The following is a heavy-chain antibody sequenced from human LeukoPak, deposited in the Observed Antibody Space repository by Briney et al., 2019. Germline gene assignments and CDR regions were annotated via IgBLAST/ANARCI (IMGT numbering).Heavy chain of an antibody. CDR3: ASPYRSYSSTTSCYPGSFDY. CDR2: IYSGGST. Sequence: GGSLRLSCAASGFTVSSNYMSWVRQAPGKGLEWVSFIYSGGSTYYADSVKGRFTISRDNSKNTLYLQMNSLRAEDTAVYYCASPYRSYSSTTSCYPGSFDYWGQGTLVTVSS. D-gene: IGHD2-2*01. J-gene: IGHJ4*02. CDR1: GFTVSSNY. V-gene: IGHV3-66*02.